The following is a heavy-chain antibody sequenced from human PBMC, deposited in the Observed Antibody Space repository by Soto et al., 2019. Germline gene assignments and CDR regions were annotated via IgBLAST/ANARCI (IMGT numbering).Heavy chain of an antibody. CDR2: IVPSLDTT. J-gene: IGHJ6*02. V-gene: IGHV1-69*11. D-gene: IGHD3-16*02. CDR1: GGTFSISG. CDR3: ARWPQPRYTADPYAVDV. Sequence: KVSCKAAGGTFSISGFSWVRQAPGQGLEWMGMIVPSLDTTNYAQKFQARVTITADEVTSTAYMELRSLRSEDTAVYYCARWPQPRYTADPYAVDVWGQGTRVTVSS.